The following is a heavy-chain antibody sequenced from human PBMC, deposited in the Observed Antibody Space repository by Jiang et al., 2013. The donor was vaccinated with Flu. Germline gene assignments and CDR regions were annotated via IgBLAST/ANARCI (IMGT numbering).Heavy chain of an antibody. CDR1: GGSISSGSYY. CDR2: IYTSGST. D-gene: IGHD3-22*01. CDR3: HRAVNYYDSSGYSDYFDY. V-gene: IGHV4-61*02. J-gene: IGHJ4*01. Sequence: GSGLVKPSETLSLTCTVSGGSISSGSYYWSWIRQPAGKGLEWIGRIYTSGSTNYNPSLKSRVTISVDTSKNQFXLKLSSVTAADTAVYYCHRAVNYYDSSGYSDYFDY.